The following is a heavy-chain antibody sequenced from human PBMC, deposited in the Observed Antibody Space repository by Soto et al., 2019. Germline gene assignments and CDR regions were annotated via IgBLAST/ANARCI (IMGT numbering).Heavy chain of an antibody. D-gene: IGHD3-3*01. CDR1: GYTFTSYD. Sequence: GASVKVSCKASGYTFTSYDINWVRPATGQGLEWMGWMNPNSGNTGYAQKFQGRVTMTRNTSISTAYMELSSLRSEDTAVYYCATFWSGYHDAFDIWGQGTMVTVSS. J-gene: IGHJ3*02. V-gene: IGHV1-8*01. CDR2: MNPNSGNT. CDR3: ATFWSGYHDAFDI.